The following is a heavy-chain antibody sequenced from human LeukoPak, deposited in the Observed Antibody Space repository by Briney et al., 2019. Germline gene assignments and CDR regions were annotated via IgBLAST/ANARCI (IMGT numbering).Heavy chain of an antibody. J-gene: IGHJ5*02. V-gene: IGHV1-46*01. CDR1: GYTFTSYY. D-gene: IGHD2-15*01. CDR3: ARGGRYCSGGSCLESLFDP. CDR2: INPSGGST. Sequence: GASVKVSCKASGYTFTSYYMHWVRQAPGQGLEWMGIINPSGGSTSYAQKLQGRVTMTTDTSTSTAYMELRSLRSDDTAVYYCARGGRYCSGGSCLESLFDPWGQGTLVTVSS.